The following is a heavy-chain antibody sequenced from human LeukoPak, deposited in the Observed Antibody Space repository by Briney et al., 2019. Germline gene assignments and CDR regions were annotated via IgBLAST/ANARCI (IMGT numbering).Heavy chain of an antibody. Sequence: GGSLRLSCAASGFTFSSYSMNWVRQAPGKGLEWVSYISSSSSTIYYADSVKGRFTISRDNAKNSPYLQMNSLRAEDTAVYYCARGPFVAYYYDSSGSQRGDYWGQGTLVTVSS. J-gene: IGHJ4*02. CDR3: ARGPFVAYYYDSSGSQRGDY. V-gene: IGHV3-48*01. CDR1: GFTFSSYS. D-gene: IGHD3-22*01. CDR2: ISSSSSTI.